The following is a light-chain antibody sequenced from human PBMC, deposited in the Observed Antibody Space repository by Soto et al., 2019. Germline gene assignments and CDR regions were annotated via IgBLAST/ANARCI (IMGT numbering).Light chain of an antibody. J-gene: IGLJ2*01. V-gene: IGLV2-14*01. CDR3: NSYTSSSTLV. Sequence: QSVLTQPASVSGSPGQSITISCSGTSNDVGGYDYVSWYQQHPGKAPKLVIYEVSNRPSGVSNRFSGSKSGNTASLTISGLQPEDEADYYCNSYTSSSTLVFGGGTKLTVL. CDR1: SNDVGGYDY. CDR2: EVS.